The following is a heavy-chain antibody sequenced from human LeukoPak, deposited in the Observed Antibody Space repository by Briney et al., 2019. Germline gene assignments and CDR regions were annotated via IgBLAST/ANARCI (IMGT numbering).Heavy chain of an antibody. CDR2: IYPGDSDT. V-gene: IGHV5-51*01. J-gene: IGHJ5*02. D-gene: IGHD6-13*01. Sequence: GESLKISCKGSGYSFTSYWISWVRQMPGKGLEWMGIIYPGDSDTRYSPSFQGQVTISADKSISTAYLQWSSLKASDTAMYYCARGSGRIAAGYDWFDRWGQGTLVTVSS. CDR3: ARGSGRIAAGYDWFDR. CDR1: GYSFTSYW.